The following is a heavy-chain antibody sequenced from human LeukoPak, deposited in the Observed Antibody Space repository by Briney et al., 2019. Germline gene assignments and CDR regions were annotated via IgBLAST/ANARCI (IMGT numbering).Heavy chain of an antibody. J-gene: IGHJ4*02. V-gene: IGHV4-61*01. CDR3: ASARERAYDAFDY. Sequence: SETLSLTCTVSAGSVSSTSYYWSWIRQPPGKGLEWIGYIYYSGSINYNPSLKSRVTISLDTSKNQFSLKLSSVTAADTAVYYCASARERAYDAFDYWGQGTLVTVSS. CDR2: IYYSGSI. D-gene: IGHD1-1*01. CDR1: AGSVSSTSYY.